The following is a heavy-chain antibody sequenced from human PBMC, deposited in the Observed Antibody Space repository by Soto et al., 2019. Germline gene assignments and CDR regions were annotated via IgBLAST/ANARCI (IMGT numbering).Heavy chain of an antibody. J-gene: IGHJ6*02. D-gene: IGHD3-16*02. V-gene: IGHV5-51*01. CDR3: ERQADKVICGDDYYYGMDL. CDR2: IYPGDSDT. CDR1: GYSFTSYW. Sequence: GESLKISCKGSGYSFTSYWIGWVRQMPGKGLEWMGIIYPGDSDTRYSPSFQGQVTISADKSISTAYLQWRSLKASDTAMYYCERQADKVICGDDYYYGMDLCGPGTTVTVSS.